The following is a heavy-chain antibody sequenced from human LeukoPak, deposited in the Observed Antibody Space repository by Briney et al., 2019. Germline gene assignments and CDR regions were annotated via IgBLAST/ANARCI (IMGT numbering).Heavy chain of an antibody. Sequence: SETLSLTCTVSGVSISSSSYYWGWLRQPPGKGLEWIGSIYYSGSTYYNPSLKSRVTISVDTSKNQFSLKLSSVTAADTAVYYCARRVDSSGLDYWGQGTLVTVSS. CDR3: ARRVDSSGLDY. D-gene: IGHD6-19*01. V-gene: IGHV4-39*01. J-gene: IGHJ4*02. CDR1: GVSISSSSYY. CDR2: IYYSGST.